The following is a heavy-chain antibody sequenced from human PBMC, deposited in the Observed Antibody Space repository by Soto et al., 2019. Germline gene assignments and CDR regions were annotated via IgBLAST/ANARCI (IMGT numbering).Heavy chain of an antibody. J-gene: IGHJ6*02. V-gene: IGHV1-2*04. CDR1: GYTFTGYY. CDR3: ARTRRDGYTTTGYYYGMDV. Sequence: GASVKVSCKASGYTFTGYYMHWVRQAPGQGLEWMGWINPNSGGTNYAQKFQGWVTMTRDTSISTAYMELSRLRSDDTAVYYCARTRRDGYTTTGYYYGMDVRGQGTTVTVSS. D-gene: IGHD5-12*01. CDR2: INPNSGGT.